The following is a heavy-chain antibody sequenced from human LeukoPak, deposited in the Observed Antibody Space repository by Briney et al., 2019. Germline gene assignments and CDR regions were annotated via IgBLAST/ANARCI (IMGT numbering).Heavy chain of an antibody. D-gene: IGHD3-10*02. J-gene: IGHJ6*03. Sequence: GGSLRLSCAASGFTFSSYSMSWVRQAPGKGLEWVSYISSSSSTIYYADTVKGRFTISRDNAKKSLYLQMNSLRAEDTAVYYCARDPMYGDYSMDVWGKGTTVTVSS. CDR3: ARDPMYGDYSMDV. CDR2: ISSSSSTI. V-gene: IGHV3-48*04. CDR1: GFTFSSYS.